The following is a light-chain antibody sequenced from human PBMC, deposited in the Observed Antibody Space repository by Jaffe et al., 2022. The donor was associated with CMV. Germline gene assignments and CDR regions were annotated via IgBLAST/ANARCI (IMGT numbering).Light chain of an antibody. CDR3: QKYNSVPYT. V-gene: IGKV1-27*01. J-gene: IGKJ2*01. CDR2: SAS. Sequence: DIQMTQSPSSLSAFVGDRVTITCRASQAISSDLAWYQQKPGKVPKLLIYSASTLQSGVSSRFSGSGSGTDFTLTISSLQPEDVATFYCQKYNSVPYTFGQGTKLEIK. CDR1: QAISSD.